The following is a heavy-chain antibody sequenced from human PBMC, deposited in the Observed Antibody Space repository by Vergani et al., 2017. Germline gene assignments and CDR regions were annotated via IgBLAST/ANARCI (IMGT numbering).Heavy chain of an antibody. J-gene: IGHJ6*02. CDR2: ISGSGGST. D-gene: IGHD5-12*01. V-gene: IGHV3-23*01. CDR1: GFTFNHYA. CDR3: AKANPRNSGYDYRYYYHGMDV. Sequence: EVQLLESGGDLVQPGGSLRLSCAASGFTFNHYAMNWVRQAPGKGLEWVSGISGSGGSTYYAGSVKGRFTISRDSSKNTLYLQMNSLSAGDTAVYYCAKANPRNSGYDYRYYYHGMDVWGQGTTVTVSS.